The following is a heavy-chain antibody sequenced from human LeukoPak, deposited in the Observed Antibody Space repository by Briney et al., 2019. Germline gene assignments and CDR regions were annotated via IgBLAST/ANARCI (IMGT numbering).Heavy chain of an antibody. D-gene: IGHD1-26*01. J-gene: IGHJ3*02. CDR3: AKDLRGSYPSGDAFDI. CDR1: GFTFSSYA. Sequence: GGSLRLSCAASGFTFSSYAMSWVRQAPGKGLEWVSTISGSGGITYYADSVKSRVTISRDNSKNTLYLQMNSLRAEDTAVYYCAKDLRGSYPSGDAFDIWGQGTMVTVSS. CDR2: ISGSGGIT. V-gene: IGHV3-23*01.